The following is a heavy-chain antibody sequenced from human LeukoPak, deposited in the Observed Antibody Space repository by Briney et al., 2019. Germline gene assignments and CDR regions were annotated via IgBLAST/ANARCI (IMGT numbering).Heavy chain of an antibody. CDR1: GGSISSYY. Sequence: PSETLSLTCTVSGGSISSYYWSWIRQPPGKGLEWIGYIYYSGSTNYDPSLKSRVTISVDTSKNQFSLKLSSVTAADTAVYYCARESVDRGYYYMDVWGKGTTVTVSS. D-gene: IGHD3-10*01. J-gene: IGHJ6*03. CDR3: ARESVDRGYYYMDV. V-gene: IGHV4-59*01. CDR2: IYYSGST.